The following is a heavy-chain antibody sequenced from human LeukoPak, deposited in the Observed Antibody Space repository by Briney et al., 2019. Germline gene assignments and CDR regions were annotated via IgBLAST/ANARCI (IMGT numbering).Heavy chain of an antibody. CDR1: RFTFNNYW. CDR2: TNEDGSEK. J-gene: IGHJ4*02. V-gene: IGHV3-7*03. CDR3: ARGYCSGDNCYAGPNFDF. Sequence: GGSLRLSCLVSRFTFNNYWMAWLRHAPGKGREWMVNTNEDGSEKYHVDSVKVRFTISRDNAENSLYLQMNSLRTDDTAVYYCARGYCSGDNCYAGPNFDFWGQGTLVTVSS. D-gene: IGHD2-2*01.